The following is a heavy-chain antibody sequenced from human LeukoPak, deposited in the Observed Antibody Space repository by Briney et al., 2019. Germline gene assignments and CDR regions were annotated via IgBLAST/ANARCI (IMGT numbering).Heavy chain of an antibody. V-gene: IGHV3-7*01. CDR3: ARHGSVNWGYYYYYMDV. CDR1: GFFVNSTY. CDR2: IKQDGSEK. D-gene: IGHD7-27*01. Sequence: PGGSLRLSCAASGFFVNSTYMSWVRQAPGKGLEWVANIKQDGSEKYYVDSVKGRFTISRDNAKNSLYLQMNSLRAEDTAVYYCARHGSVNWGYYYYYMDVWGKGTTVTVSS. J-gene: IGHJ6*03.